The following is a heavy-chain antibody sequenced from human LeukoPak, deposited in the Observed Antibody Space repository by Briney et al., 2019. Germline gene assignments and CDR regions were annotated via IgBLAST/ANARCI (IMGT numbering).Heavy chain of an antibody. D-gene: IGHD3-9*01. J-gene: IGHJ3*02. Sequence: PSETLSLTCTVSGASMTSDYWSWIRQPPGKGLEWIGYVYHSGTTHYSPSLESRVTISMDTSKNQFSLKLRYVTAADTAVYYCARALRYFDWSGAFDIWGQGTMVTVSS. CDR3: ARALRYFDWSGAFDI. V-gene: IGHV4-59*01. CDR1: GASMTSDY. CDR2: VYHSGTT.